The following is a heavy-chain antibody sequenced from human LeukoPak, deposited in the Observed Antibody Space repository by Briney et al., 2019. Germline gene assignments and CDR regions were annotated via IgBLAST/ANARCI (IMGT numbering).Heavy chain of an antibody. CDR1: GFTVSSNY. Sequence: SGGSLRLSCAASGFTVSSNYMSWVRQAPGKGLEWVSVIYSGGSTYYADSVKGRFTTSRDNSKNTLYLQMNSLRAEDTAVYYCAREGITIFGSHVYWGQGTLVTVSS. D-gene: IGHD3-3*01. J-gene: IGHJ4*02. V-gene: IGHV3-66*02. CDR3: AREGITIFGSHVY. CDR2: IYSGGST.